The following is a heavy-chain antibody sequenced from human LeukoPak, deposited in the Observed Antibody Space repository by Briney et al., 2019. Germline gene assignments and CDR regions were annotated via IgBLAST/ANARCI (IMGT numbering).Heavy chain of an antibody. CDR1: GFTVSSNY. D-gene: IGHD3-3*01. CDR2: IYSGGST. CDR3: ARSPGSGYSFYFDF. J-gene: IGHJ4*02. Sequence: GGSLRLSCAASGFTVSSNYMNWVRQAPGKGLEWVSVIYSGGSTYYADSVKGRFTISRDNSKNTLYLQMNSLRAEDTAVYYCARSPGSGYSFYFDFWGQGTLVTVSS. V-gene: IGHV3-66*01.